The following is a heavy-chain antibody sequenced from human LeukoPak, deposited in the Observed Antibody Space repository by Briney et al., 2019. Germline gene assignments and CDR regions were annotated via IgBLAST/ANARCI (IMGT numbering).Heavy chain of an antibody. CDR1: GFTFSSYW. D-gene: IGHD3-22*01. Sequence: GGSLRLSCGSSGFTFSSYWMHWVRQAPGKGLVWVSRINSDGSSTSYAASVKGRFTISRDNAKNTLYLQMNSLRAEDTAVYYCVTMIGGYYFDYWGQGTLVTVSS. J-gene: IGHJ4*02. CDR2: INSDGSST. V-gene: IGHV3-74*01. CDR3: VTMIGGYYFDY.